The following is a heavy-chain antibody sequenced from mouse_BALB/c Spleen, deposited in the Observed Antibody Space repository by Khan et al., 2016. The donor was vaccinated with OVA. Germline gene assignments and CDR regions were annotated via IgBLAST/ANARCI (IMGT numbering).Heavy chain of an antibody. CDR2: INPNNGGS. V-gene: IGHV1S81*02. J-gene: IGHJ3*01. Sequence: VQLQQSGAELVKPGASVKLSCKASGYTFTSYYMYWVKQRPGQGLEWIGEINPNNGGSNCTEKFKSKATLTVDKSSSTAYMQLSSLTSEDSAVYYCTRAGNGSLAYWGQGTLVTVSA. CDR3: TRAGNGSLAY. CDR1: GYTFTSYY.